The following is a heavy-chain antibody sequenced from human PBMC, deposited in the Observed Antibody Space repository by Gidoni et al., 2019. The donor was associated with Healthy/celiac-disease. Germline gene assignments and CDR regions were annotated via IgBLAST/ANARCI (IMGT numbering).Heavy chain of an antibody. V-gene: IGHV5-10-1*03. CDR2: IDPRDSYT. Sequence: EVQLVQSGAEVKKPGESLRISCKGSGCSFTSYWISWVRQMPGKGLEWMGRIDPRDSYTNYSPSVQGHVTISADKSISTAYLQWSSLKASDTAMYYCARQEYQSYWFDPWGQGTLVTVSS. D-gene: IGHD2-2*01. CDR3: ARQEYQSYWFDP. J-gene: IGHJ5*02. CDR1: GCSFTSYW.